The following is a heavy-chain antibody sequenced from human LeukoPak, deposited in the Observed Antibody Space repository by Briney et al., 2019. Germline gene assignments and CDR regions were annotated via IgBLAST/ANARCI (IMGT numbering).Heavy chain of an antibody. V-gene: IGHV3-7*01. D-gene: IGHD5-18*01. CDR2: INQGGSEK. CDR1: GFTLSSYW. CDR3: ARVGYSYGTIDY. Sequence: GGSLRLSCAASGFTLSSYWMSWVRQAPEKGLEWVANINQGGSEKYYVDSVKGRFTISRDNAKNSLYLQMNSLRAEDTAVYYCARVGYSYGTIDYWGQGTLVTVFS. J-gene: IGHJ4*02.